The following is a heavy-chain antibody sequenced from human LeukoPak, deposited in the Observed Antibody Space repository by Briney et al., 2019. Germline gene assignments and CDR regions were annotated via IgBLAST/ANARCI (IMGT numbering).Heavy chain of an antibody. CDR3: ARGVTPDWFDP. V-gene: IGHV3-66*01. CDR2: ICSGGTT. CDR1: AFSVTSNY. D-gene: IGHD2-21*02. J-gene: IGHJ5*02. Sequence: GGSLRLSCATSAFSVTSNYMSWVRQAPGKGLEWVSVICSGGTTYYADSVKGRFTISRDNSKNTLYLQMNRLRAEDTAVYYCARGVTPDWFDPWGQGTLVTVSS.